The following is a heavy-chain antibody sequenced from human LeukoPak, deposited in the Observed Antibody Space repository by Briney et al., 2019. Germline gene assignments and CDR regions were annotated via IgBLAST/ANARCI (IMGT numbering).Heavy chain of an antibody. J-gene: IGHJ5*02. CDR2: IFYSGST. CDR1: SGSISTSNYY. CDR3: ARLKYSSGWYRNWFDP. V-gene: IGHV4-39*07. D-gene: IGHD6-19*01. Sequence: SETLSLTCTVSSGSISTSNYYWGWVRQPPGKALEWIGNIFYSGSTYYSPSLKSRVTISVDTSKNQFSLKLSSVTAADTAVYYCARLKYSSGWYRNWFDPWGQGTLVTVSS.